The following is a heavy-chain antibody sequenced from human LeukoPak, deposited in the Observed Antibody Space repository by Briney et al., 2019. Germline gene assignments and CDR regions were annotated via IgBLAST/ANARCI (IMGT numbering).Heavy chain of an antibody. J-gene: IGHJ4*02. CDR3: ARSSSVNYDSSGYSALDY. CDR1: GFTFSSYS. CDR2: ISTSSSYI. V-gene: IGHV3-21*01. D-gene: IGHD3-22*01. Sequence: GGSLRLSCAASGFTFSSYSMNWVRQAPGKGLEWVSSISTSSSYIYYADSVKGRFTISRENAKKSLYLQMTSLRAEDPAEYYCARSSSVNYDSSGYSALDYWGQGALVTDCS.